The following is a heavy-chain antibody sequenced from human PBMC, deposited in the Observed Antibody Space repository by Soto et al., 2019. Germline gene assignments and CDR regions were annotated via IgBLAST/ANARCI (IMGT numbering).Heavy chain of an antibody. CDR2: IIPISGAA. V-gene: IGHV1-69*06. D-gene: IGHD1-7*01. Sequence: VSCKASGGTFSNYVVNWVRQAPGQGLEWMGRIIPISGAANYAQKFQGRVTITADKSTSTSYMELSSLRSEDTVVYYCARDMTRTVVPYFDFWGQGTLVTVSS. CDR1: GGTFSNYV. CDR3: ARDMTRTVVPYFDF. J-gene: IGHJ4*02.